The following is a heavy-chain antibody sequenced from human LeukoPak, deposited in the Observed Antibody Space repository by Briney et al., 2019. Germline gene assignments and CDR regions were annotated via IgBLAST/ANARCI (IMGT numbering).Heavy chain of an antibody. CDR1: GYTFTGYY. CDR3: AREVRAFDI. J-gene: IGHJ3*02. CDR2: INPNSGDT. Sequence: ASVKVSCKASGYTFTGYYMHWVRQAPGQGLEWMGWINPNSGDTSYVQKFQGGVTMTRETSITTAYMGLSSLRSDDTAVYYCAREVRAFDIWGQGTMLTVSS. V-gene: IGHV1-2*02.